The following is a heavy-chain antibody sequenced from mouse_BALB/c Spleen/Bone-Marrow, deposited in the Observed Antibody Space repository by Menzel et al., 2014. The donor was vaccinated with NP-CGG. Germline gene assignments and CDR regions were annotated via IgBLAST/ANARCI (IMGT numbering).Heavy chain of an antibody. CDR2: IDPSDSET. CDR1: GYTFTRYW. CDR3: ARSGGNYVAWFVY. D-gene: IGHD2-1*01. Sequence: VQLQESGAEVVKPGAPVKLSCKASGYTFTRYWMHWVRQRPGRGLEWIGKIDPSDSETHYNHEFKDKATLTVDKSSSTASIQLSSLTSEDSAVYFCARSGGNYVAWFVYWGQGTLVTVSP. V-gene: IGHV1-69*02. J-gene: IGHJ3*01.